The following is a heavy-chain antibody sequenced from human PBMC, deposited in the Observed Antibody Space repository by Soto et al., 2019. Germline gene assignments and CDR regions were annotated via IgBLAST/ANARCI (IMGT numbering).Heavy chain of an antibody. CDR2: IWYDGSNK. CDR1: GFSFSSYG. J-gene: IGHJ3*02. D-gene: IGHD3-3*01. CDR3: AREGVSNYDFWSGYYGHDAFDI. V-gene: IGHV3-33*01. Sequence: XVCLRLSCAACGFSFSSYGMHWVRQAPGKGLEWVAVIWYDGSNKYYADSVKGRFTISRDNSKNTLYLQMNSLRAEDTAVYYCAREGVSNYDFWSGYYGHDAFDIWGQGTMVTVSS.